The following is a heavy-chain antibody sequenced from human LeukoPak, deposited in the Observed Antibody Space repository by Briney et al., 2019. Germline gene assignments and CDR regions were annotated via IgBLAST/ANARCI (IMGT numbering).Heavy chain of an antibody. CDR1: EFTYG. Sequence: GGSLRLSCAASEFTYGMNWVRQAPGKGLEWVSVIYSGGSTYYADSVKGRFTISRDNSKNTLYLQMNSLRAEDTAVYYCARGVGSGSRLRAGDYWGQGTLVTVSS. D-gene: IGHD1-26*01. CDR2: IYSGGST. CDR3: ARGVGSGSRLRAGDY. J-gene: IGHJ4*02. V-gene: IGHV3-53*01.